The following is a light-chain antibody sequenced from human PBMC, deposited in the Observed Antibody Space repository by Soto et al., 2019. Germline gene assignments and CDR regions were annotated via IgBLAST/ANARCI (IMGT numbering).Light chain of an antibody. V-gene: IGKV3-15*01. CDR1: QRISNN. J-gene: IGKJ5*01. CDR3: QKYGSSIT. CDR2: GAS. Sequence: EVVMTQSPATLSVSPGXRVTLSCRASQRISNNVAWYQQRPGQTPRLLIYGASTRASGVPARFSGSGFGADFTLTISGLQSEDVAIYYCQKYGSSITFGQGTRLEIK.